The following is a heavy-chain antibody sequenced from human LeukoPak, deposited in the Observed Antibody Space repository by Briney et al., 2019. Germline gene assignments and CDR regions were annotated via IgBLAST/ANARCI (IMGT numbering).Heavy chain of an antibody. J-gene: IGHJ4*02. CDR2: INPNSGGT. Sequence: GASVKVSCKASGYTFTGYYMHWVRQAPGQGLEWMGWINPNSGGTNYAQKFQGGVTMTRDTSISTAYMELSRLRSDDTAVYYCARVPTRVVVPAAQLWGYWGQGTLVTVSS. CDR3: ARVPTRVVVPAAQLWGY. V-gene: IGHV1-2*02. CDR1: GYTFTGYY. D-gene: IGHD2-2*01.